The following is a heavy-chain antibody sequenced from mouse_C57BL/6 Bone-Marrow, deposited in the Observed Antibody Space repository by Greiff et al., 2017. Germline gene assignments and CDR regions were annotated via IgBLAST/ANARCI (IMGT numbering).Heavy chain of an antibody. CDR2: IDPSDSYT. V-gene: IGHV1-50*01. CDR3: AREELPPAWFAY. D-gene: IGHD2-12*01. J-gene: IGHJ3*01. CDR1: GYTFTSYW. Sequence: QVQLQQPGAELVKPGASVKLSCKASGYTFTSYWMQWVKQRPGQGLEWIGEIDPSDSYTNYNQKFKGKATLTVDTSSSTAYMQLSSLTSEDSAVYYCAREELPPAWFAYWGQGTLVTVSA.